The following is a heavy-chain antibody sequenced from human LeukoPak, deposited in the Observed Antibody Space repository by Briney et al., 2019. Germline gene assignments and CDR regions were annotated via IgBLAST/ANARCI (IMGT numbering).Heavy chain of an antibody. V-gene: IGHV3-11*01. CDR1: GFTFSDYY. Sequence: SGGSLRLSCAASGFTFSDYYMSWIRQAPGKGLEWVSYISSSGSTIYYADSVKGRFTISRDNAKNSLYPQMNSLRAEDTAVYYCARVAYSSSWYEVGAFDIWGQGTMVTVSS. D-gene: IGHD6-13*01. CDR3: ARVAYSSSWYEVGAFDI. J-gene: IGHJ3*02. CDR2: ISSSGSTI.